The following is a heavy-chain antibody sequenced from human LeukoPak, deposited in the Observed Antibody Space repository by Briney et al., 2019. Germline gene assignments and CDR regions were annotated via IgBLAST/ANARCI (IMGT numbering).Heavy chain of an antibody. Sequence: GGSLRLSCAASGLSVSIKYMNWVRQAPGKGLEWVSILYSSGTTYYANSVKGRFTISRDNSENKLFLQMNSLRAEDTAVYYCARGGFGPSDALDIWGQGTMVTVSS. D-gene: IGHD3-10*01. J-gene: IGHJ3*02. CDR1: GLSVSIKY. CDR2: LYSSGTT. V-gene: IGHV3-53*01. CDR3: ARGGFGPSDALDI.